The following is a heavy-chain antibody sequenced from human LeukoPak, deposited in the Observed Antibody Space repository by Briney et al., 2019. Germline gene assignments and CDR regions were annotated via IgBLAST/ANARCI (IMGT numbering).Heavy chain of an antibody. CDR3: ARDRGIAAPMDV. D-gene: IGHD6-13*01. CDR1: GFTVSSNY. CDR2: IYSGGST. Sequence: GGSLRLSCAASGFTVSSNYMSWVRQAPGKGLEWVSVIYSGGSTYYADSAKGRFTISRDNSKNTLYLQMNSLRAEDTAVYYCARDRGIAAPMDVWGKGTTVTVSS. J-gene: IGHJ6*03. V-gene: IGHV3-66*02.